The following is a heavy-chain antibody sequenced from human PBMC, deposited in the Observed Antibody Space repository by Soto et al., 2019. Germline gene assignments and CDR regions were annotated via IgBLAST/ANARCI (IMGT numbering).Heavy chain of an antibody. J-gene: IGHJ4*02. D-gene: IGHD3-10*01. CDR1: GYTFTSYY. CDR3: ARGDAAMVRGVIIASIDY. Sequence: QVQLVQSGAEVKKPGASVKVSCKASGYTFTSYYMHWVRQAPGQGLEWMGIINPSGGSTSYAQKFQGRDTMTRDTSTSTVYMELSSLRSEDTAVYYCARGDAAMVRGVIIASIDYWGQGTLVTVSS. V-gene: IGHV1-46*01. CDR2: INPSGGST.